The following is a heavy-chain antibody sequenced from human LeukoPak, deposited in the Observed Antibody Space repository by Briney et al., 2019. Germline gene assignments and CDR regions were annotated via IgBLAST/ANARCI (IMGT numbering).Heavy chain of an antibody. Sequence: GGSLRLSCAASGFTFSSYGMHWVRQAPGKGLEWVAVISYDGSNKYYADSVKGRFTISRDNSKNTLYLQMNSLRAEDTAVYYCARAQRGDYMDVWGKGTTVTISS. CDR3: ARAQRGDYMDV. J-gene: IGHJ6*03. CDR1: GFTFSSYG. D-gene: IGHD6-25*01. V-gene: IGHV3-30*03. CDR2: ISYDGSNK.